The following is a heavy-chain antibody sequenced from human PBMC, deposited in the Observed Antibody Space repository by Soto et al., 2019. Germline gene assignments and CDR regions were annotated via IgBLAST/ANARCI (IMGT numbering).Heavy chain of an antibody. CDR2: MSPNSGNT. CDR1: GYTFTNYD. D-gene: IGHD4-17*01. V-gene: IGHV1-8*01. CDR3: ARRGGDYEF. J-gene: IGHJ4*02. Sequence: QVQLVQSGAAVKKPGASVKVSCKASGYTFTNYDIYWVRQAAGQGLEWMGWMSPNSGNTGYVQKFQGRVTMTRSTSINTAYMELSSLRFEDTAIYFCARRGGDYEFWGQGTLVTVSS.